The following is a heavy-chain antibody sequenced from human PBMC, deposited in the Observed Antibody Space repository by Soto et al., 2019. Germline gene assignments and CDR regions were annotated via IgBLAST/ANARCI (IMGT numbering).Heavy chain of an antibody. CDR1: GFTVSSNY. CDR2: TYSGGST. Sequence: PGGSLRLSCAASGFTVSSNYMSWVRQAPGKGLEWVSVTYSGGSTYYADSVKGRFTISRDNSKNTLYLQMNSLRAEDTAVYYCARERQQLAPYYYYYGMDVWGQGTVVTVSS. V-gene: IGHV3-53*01. J-gene: IGHJ6*02. CDR3: ARERQQLAPYYYYYGMDV. D-gene: IGHD6-13*01.